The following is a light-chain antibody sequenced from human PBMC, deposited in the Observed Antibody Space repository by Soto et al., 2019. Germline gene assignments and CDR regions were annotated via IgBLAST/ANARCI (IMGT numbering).Light chain of an antibody. J-gene: IGKJ1*01. CDR1: QSVSSTY. CDR2: GSS. CDR3: QQYGTSPQT. V-gene: IGKV3-20*01. Sequence: EIVLTHSPGTLSLSPWERATLSCRASQSVSSTYLAWYQQQPGQAPRLLIYGSSNRATGIPDRFSGSGSGTDFTLTISRLEPEDFAVYYCQQYGTSPQTFGQGTKVDIK.